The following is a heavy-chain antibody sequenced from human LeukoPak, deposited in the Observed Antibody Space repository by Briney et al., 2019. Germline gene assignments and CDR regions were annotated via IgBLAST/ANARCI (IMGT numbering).Heavy chain of an antibody. CDR1: GGTFSSYA. J-gene: IGHJ4*02. D-gene: IGHD3-22*01. CDR2: IIPIFGIA. Sequence: ASVKVSCKASGGTFSSYAISWVRQAPGQGLEWMGRIIPIFGIANYVQKFQGRVTITADKSTSTAYMELSSLRSEDTAVYYCARDHTMIPYYFDYWGQGTLVTVSS. V-gene: IGHV1-69*04. CDR3: ARDHTMIPYYFDY.